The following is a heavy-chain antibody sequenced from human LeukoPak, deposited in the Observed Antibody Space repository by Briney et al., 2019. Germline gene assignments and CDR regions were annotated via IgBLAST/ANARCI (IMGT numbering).Heavy chain of an antibody. D-gene: IGHD1-20*01. Sequence: PGGSLRLSCAASGFTFSTYWMHWVRQAPGKGLVWVSRISGDGTTTSYADSVKGRFTISRDNAKSTLYLQLNSLRAEDAAVYYCARVLYNWNDCLDYWAREPWSPSPQ. CDR1: GFTFSTYW. CDR3: ARVLYNWNDCLDY. CDR2: ISGDGTTT. V-gene: IGHV3-74*01. J-gene: IGHJ4*02.